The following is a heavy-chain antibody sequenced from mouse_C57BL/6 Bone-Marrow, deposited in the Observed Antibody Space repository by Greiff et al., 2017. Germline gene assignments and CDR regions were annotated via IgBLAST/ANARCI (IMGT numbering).Heavy chain of an antibody. CDR2: INPYNGGT. J-gene: IGHJ1*03. V-gene: IGHV1-19*01. D-gene: IGHD1-1*01. CDR1: GYTFTDYY. Sequence: EVQLQQSGPVLVKPGVSVKMSCKASGYTFTDYYMNWVKQSHGKSLEWIGVINPYNGGTSYNQKFKGKATLTVDKSSSTAYMELNSLTSEDSAVYYCARWGGSSYWYFDVWGTGTTVTVSS. CDR3: ARWGGSSYWYFDV.